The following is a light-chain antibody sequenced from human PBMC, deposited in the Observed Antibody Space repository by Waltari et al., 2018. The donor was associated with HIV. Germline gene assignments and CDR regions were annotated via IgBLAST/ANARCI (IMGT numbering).Light chain of an antibody. Sequence: QSLLTQSPSASGTPGQRVNISCFGTSSNIGSRSVNWYQHFPGTPPRPVIFRNTERPSGVPDRFSGSKSGTSASLAISGLHSQDEADYYCSVWDVTLNGLVFGGGTRLTVL. V-gene: IGLV1-44*01. CDR3: SVWDVTLNGLV. CDR2: RNT. CDR1: SSNIGSRS. J-gene: IGLJ2*01.